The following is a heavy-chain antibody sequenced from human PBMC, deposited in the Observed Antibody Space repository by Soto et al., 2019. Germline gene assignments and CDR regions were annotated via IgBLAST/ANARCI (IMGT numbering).Heavy chain of an antibody. Sequence: PEGPLRLSFAASAFTFSSYAMHWVRQAPGKGLEWVAVISYDGSNKYYADSVKGRFTISRDNSKNTLYLQMHSLRAEDTVVYYCARSLTPRSYCSSTSCYSHYYGMDVWGQGTTVTVSS. CDR3: ARSLTPRSYCSSTSCYSHYYGMDV. CDR2: ISYDGSNK. CDR1: AFTFSSYA. V-gene: IGHV3-30-3*01. D-gene: IGHD2-2*01. J-gene: IGHJ6*02.